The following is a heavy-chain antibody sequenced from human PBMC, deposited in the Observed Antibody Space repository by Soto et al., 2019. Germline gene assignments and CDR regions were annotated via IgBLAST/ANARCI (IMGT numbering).Heavy chain of an antibody. J-gene: IGHJ4*02. CDR1: GGTFSSYA. CDR3: ARVSSWSCFDY. CDR2: INPSGGST. V-gene: IGHV1-46*01. Sequence: ASVKVSCKASGGTFSSYAISWVRQAPGQGLEWMGIINPSGGSTSYAQKFQGRVTMTRDTSTSTVYMELSSLRSEDTVVYYCARVSSWSCFDYWGQGTLVTVSS. D-gene: IGHD6-13*01.